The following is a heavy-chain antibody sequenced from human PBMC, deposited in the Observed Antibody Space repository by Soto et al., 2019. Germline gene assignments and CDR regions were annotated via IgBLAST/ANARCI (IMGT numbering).Heavy chain of an antibody. CDR2: IIPIFGTA. D-gene: IGHD4-17*01. J-gene: IGHJ4*02. CDR1: GGTFSSYA. CDR3: ARAHQTTVTTDLFDY. V-gene: IGHV1-69*12. Sequence: QVQLVQSGAEVKKPGSSVKVSCNASGGTFSSYAIRWVRQAPGQGLEWMGGIIPIFGTANYAQKFQGRVKIIADGSTSTAYMELSSLRSEGTAVYYCARAHQTTVTTDLFDYWGQGTLVTVSS.